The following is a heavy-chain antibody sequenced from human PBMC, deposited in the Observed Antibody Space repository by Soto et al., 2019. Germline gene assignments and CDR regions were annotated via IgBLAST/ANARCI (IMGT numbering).Heavy chain of an antibody. CDR2: ISSSSSTI. V-gene: IGHV3-48*01. J-gene: IGHJ6*04. CDR1: GFNFSSYS. CDR3: ASFQDLGFLEWLSLDV. D-gene: IGHD3-3*01. Sequence: GGALRLSRGGSGFNFSSYSIKWGRPGPGKGLELVSYISSSSSTIYYAASVKGRFTISRDNAKNSLYLQMNSLRAEDTAVYYCASFQDLGFLEWLSLDVWGKGTTVTVSS.